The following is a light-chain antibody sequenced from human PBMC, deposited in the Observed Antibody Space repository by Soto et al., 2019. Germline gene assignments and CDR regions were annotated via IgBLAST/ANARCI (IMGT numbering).Light chain of an antibody. Sequence: QSVLTQSPSASASLGASVKLTCTLSSVHSSYAIAWHQQQPEKGPRYLMKLSSDGSHSKGDGIPDRFSGSSSGAERYLTIYSLQSEDEADYYCQTWDTGARVVLGGGNQLTLL. J-gene: IGLJ2*01. CDR1: SVHSSYA. V-gene: IGLV4-69*01. CDR3: QTWDTGARVV. CDR2: LSSDGSH.